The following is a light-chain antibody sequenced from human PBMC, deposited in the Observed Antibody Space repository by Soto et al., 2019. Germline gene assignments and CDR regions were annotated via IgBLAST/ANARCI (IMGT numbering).Light chain of an antibody. CDR3: QQYNNFPSLT. CDR2: GAS. CDR1: QSVSSN. Sequence: EIVMTQSPATLSVSPGERATLSCRASQSVSSNLAWYHQKPGQAPRLLIYGASTRATGIPARFSGSGSGTEFTLTISSLQSEDFAVYYCQQYNNFPSLTFGGVTKVEIK. J-gene: IGKJ4*01. V-gene: IGKV3-15*01.